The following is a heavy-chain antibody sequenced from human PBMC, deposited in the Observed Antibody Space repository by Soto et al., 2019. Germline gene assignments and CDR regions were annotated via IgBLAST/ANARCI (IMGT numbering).Heavy chain of an antibody. CDR3: ARVVRNYYGMDV. D-gene: IGHD2-15*01. CDR2: INSDGSSR. V-gene: IGHV3-74*01. J-gene: IGHJ6*02. CDR1: GFTFTNYW. Sequence: EVQLVESGGGLVQPGGSLRLSCAASGFTFTNYWMHWVRQAPGRGLVWVSRINSDGSSRFYADSVKGRFTISRDNAENTVYLQMNSLRAEDTAVYYCARVVRNYYGMDVWGQGTTVTVSS.